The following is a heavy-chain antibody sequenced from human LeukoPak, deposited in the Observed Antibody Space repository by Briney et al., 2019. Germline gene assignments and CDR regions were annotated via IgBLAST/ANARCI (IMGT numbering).Heavy chain of an antibody. CDR1: GFTFSDYY. CDR2: ISSSGSTI. Sequence: GGSLRLSCAASGFTFSDYYMSWIRQAPGKGLEWVSYISSSGSTIYYADSVKCRFTISRDNAKNSLYLQMNSLRAEDTAVYYCARDRLRSRYDILTGYYYWGQGTLVTVSS. J-gene: IGHJ4*02. CDR3: ARDRLRSRYDILTGYYY. V-gene: IGHV3-11*01. D-gene: IGHD3-9*01.